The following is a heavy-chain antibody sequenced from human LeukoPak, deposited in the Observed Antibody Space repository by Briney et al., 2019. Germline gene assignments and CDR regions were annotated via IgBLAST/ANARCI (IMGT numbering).Heavy chain of an antibody. CDR2: ISGGGEST. D-gene: IGHD1-20*01. J-gene: IGHJ4*02. Sequence: GGSLRLSCAASGFTFSGYAMSWVRQAPGKGLEWVSAISGGGESTYYADSVKGRFTISRDNSKNTLYLQMNSLRAEDTAVYYCAKGVGLTIYDYWGQGTLVTVSS. CDR3: AKGVGLTIYDY. CDR1: GFTFSGYA. V-gene: IGHV3-23*01.